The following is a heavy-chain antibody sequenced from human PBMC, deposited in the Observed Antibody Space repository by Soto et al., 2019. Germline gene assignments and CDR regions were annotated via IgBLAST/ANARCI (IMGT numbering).Heavy chain of an antibody. CDR3: VRTSLVVAAATREDY. V-gene: IGHV3-74*01. J-gene: IGHJ4*02. Sequence: GGSLRLSCAASGFTFSTYTMNWVRQAPGKGLEWVSSINSDGSNTSYADSVKGRFTISRDNAKNTLYLQMNSLRAEDTAVYYCVRTSLVVAAATREDYWGQGTLVTVSS. CDR2: INSDGSNT. CDR1: GFTFSTYT. D-gene: IGHD2-15*01.